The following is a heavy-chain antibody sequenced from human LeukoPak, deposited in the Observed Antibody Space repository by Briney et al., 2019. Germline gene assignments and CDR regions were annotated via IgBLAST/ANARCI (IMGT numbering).Heavy chain of an antibody. CDR1: GYTFTGYY. V-gene: IGHV1-2*02. Sequence: ASVKVSCKASGYTFTGYYMHWVRQAPGQGLEWMGWINPNSGGTNYAQKFQGRVTMTRDTSISTAYMELSRLRSDDTAVYYCSKGYDILTGYYRNWFDPWGQGTLVTVSS. CDR3: SKGYDILTGYYRNWFDP. CDR2: INPNSGGT. J-gene: IGHJ5*02. D-gene: IGHD3-9*01.